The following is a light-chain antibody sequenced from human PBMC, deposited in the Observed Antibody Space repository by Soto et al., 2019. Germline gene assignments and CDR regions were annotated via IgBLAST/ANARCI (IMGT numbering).Light chain of an antibody. J-gene: IGKJ1*01. V-gene: IGKV3-20*01. CDR1: QSVSTSK. CDR3: QQYVNFVWT. Sequence: IVLTQCPGTLSLSPGVRATLSCRTSQSVSTSKLAWYQQRPGQAPRLLMYDASRRATGIPDRFSGSGSGTDFTLTISRLEPEDVAVYYCQQYVNFVWTFXQGTK. CDR2: DAS.